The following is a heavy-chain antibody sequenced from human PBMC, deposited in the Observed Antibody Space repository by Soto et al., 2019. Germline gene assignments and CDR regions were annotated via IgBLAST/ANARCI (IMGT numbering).Heavy chain of an antibody. D-gene: IGHD3-10*01. V-gene: IGHV4-59*02. CDR3: ATSNDPCPXCYS. Sequence: SETLSLTCIVSGVSVRSGYCTWIRQSPGKGLEWIGYISHSGLRHYRASLQSRLTMSIETSKNQFSLTLTSVTAADTAMYYCATSNDPCPXCYSWGQGTLVTVSS. CDR2: ISHSGLR. CDR1: GVSVRSGY. J-gene: IGHJ5*02.